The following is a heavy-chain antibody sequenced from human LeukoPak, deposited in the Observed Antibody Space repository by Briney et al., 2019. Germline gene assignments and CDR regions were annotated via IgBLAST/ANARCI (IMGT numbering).Heavy chain of an antibody. J-gene: IGHJ1*01. CDR1: SGSFSDYY. CDR2: INHSGNT. D-gene: IGHD6-13*01. CDR3: ARGRPRGQYTSNWTEYFQT. V-gene: IGHV4-34*01. Sequence: SETLSLTCAVYSGSFSDYYWSWIRLSPGKGLEWIGEINHSGNTHYSSALKSRVTISVDTSKNQFSLKLSSMTAADTAVYYCARGRPRGQYTSNWTEYFQTWGRGTLVTVSS.